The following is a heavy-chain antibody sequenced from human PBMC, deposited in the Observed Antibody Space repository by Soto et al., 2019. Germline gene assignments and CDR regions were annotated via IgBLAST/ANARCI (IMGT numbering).Heavy chain of an antibody. Sequence: QVQLVQSGAEVKRPGSSVKVSCKASGDTFTFYSINWVRQARGLGLEWMGRINPILSMSNYAQRLQGRVTMTADKSTSPAYMELSSLRSEDTAIYYCASSYGSGYRAFDYWGQGALVTVSS. CDR3: ASSYGSGYRAFDY. CDR1: GDTFTFYS. D-gene: IGHD3-10*01. V-gene: IGHV1-69*02. J-gene: IGHJ4*02. CDR2: INPILSMS.